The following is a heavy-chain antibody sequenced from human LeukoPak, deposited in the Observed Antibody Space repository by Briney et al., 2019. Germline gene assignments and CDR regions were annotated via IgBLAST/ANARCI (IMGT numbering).Heavy chain of an antibody. J-gene: IGHJ4*02. Sequence: ASVKVSCKASGYTFTSYTMNWVRQAPGQGLEWMGWINTNTGNPTYAQGFTGRFVFSLDTSVSTAYLQITSLKAGDTAVYYCARDPPTRGTYYHGSSDYRAGDYWGQGTLVTVSS. CDR3: ARDPPTRGTYYHGSSDYRAGDY. D-gene: IGHD3-22*01. CDR2: INTNTGNP. V-gene: IGHV7-4-1*02. CDR1: GYTFTSYT.